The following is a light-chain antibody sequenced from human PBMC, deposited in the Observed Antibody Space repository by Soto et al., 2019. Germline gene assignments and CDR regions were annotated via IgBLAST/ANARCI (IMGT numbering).Light chain of an antibody. CDR2: KAS. CDR1: QTISSW. J-gene: IGKJ1*01. V-gene: IGKV1-5*03. Sequence: DILMTDSPSTLSGSVGDRVTITCRASQTISSWLAWYQQKPGKAPKLLIYKASTLKSGVPSRFSGSGSGTEFTLTITSLQPDDFATDYCQQYNSYPWTFGQATKVDIK. CDR3: QQYNSYPWT.